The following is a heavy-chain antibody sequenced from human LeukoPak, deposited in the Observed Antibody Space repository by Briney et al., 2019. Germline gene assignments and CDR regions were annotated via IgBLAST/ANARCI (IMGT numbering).Heavy chain of an antibody. Sequence: GGSLRPSCAASGFTFSSYSMNWVRQAPGKGLEWVSSISSSSSYIYYADSVKGRFTISRDNAKNSLYLQMNSLRAEDTAVYYCARWYYYGSGSYPRWNWFDPWGQGTLVTVSS. CDR3: ARWYYYGSGSYPRWNWFDP. V-gene: IGHV3-21*01. CDR1: GFTFSSYS. D-gene: IGHD3-10*01. CDR2: ISSSSSYI. J-gene: IGHJ5*02.